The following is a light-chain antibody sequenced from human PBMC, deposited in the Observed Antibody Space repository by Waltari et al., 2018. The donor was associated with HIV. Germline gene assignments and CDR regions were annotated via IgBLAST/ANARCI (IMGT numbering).Light chain of an antibody. J-gene: IGLJ3*02. CDR2: GNN. Sequence: QSVLTQQPSVSGVPGQGVTIPCTGSCSNIVAASDVHWHQQLPGTAPNPLIYGNNHRASGVPDRFSGSKSDTSASLAITGLQSEDEADYYCQSYDSTLSGSDWVFGGGTKRTVL. CDR1: CSNIVAASD. CDR3: QSYDSTLSGSDWV. V-gene: IGLV1-40*01.